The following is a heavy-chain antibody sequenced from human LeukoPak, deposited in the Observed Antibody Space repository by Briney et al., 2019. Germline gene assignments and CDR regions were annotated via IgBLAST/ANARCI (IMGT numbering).Heavy chain of an antibody. J-gene: IGHJ4*02. CDR1: GFTFSSYG. Sequence: PGGSLRLSCAASGFTFSSYGMHWVRQAPGKGLEWVSYITSRSNTIHYADSVKGRFTISRDNAKNSLYLQMNSLSDEDTAVYYCTRDPHALDFWGQGTLVTVSS. V-gene: IGHV3-48*02. CDR3: TRDPHALDF. CDR2: ITSRSNTI.